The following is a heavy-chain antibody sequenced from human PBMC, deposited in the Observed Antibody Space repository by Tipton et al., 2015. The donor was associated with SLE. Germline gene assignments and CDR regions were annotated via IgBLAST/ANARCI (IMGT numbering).Heavy chain of an antibody. CDR1: GGSISSDDYY. Sequence: TLSLTCTVSGGSISSDDYYWNWIRQPPGKGLEWIGYIYYSGSTYYNPSLKSRVTISVDKSKNQFSLKLSSVTAADTAVYYCARVVTGTWGYWGQGTLVTVSS. J-gene: IGHJ4*02. V-gene: IGHV4-30-4*01. D-gene: IGHD1-7*01. CDR2: IYYSGST. CDR3: ARVVTGTWGY.